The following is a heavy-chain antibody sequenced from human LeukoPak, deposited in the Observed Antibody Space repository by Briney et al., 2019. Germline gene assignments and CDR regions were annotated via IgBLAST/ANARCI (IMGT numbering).Heavy chain of an antibody. CDR3: ARDGAFTVTLVDYGMDV. CDR2: IIPILGIA. D-gene: IGHD4-4*01. CDR1: GGTFSSYA. J-gene: IGHJ6*02. Sequence: SVTVSCKASGGTFSSYAISWVRQAPGQGLEWMGRIIPILGIANYAQKFQGRVTITADKSTSTAYMELSSLRSEDTAVYYCARDGAFTVTLVDYGMDVWGQGTTVTVSS. V-gene: IGHV1-69*10.